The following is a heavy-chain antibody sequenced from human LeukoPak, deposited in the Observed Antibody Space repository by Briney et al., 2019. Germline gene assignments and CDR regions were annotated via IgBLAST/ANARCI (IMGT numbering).Heavy chain of an antibody. J-gene: IGHJ5*02. V-gene: IGHV1-18*01. Sequence: ASVKVSCKASGYTFTTYTISWVRQAPGQGLEWMGWISAYNGNTNYAQKLQGRVTMTTDTSTSTAYMELRSLRSDDTAVYYCARDVVGYCSGGSCYPTVYDWFDPWGQGTLVTVSS. CDR3: ARDVVGYCSGGSCYPTVYDWFDP. CDR2: ISAYNGNT. D-gene: IGHD2-15*01. CDR1: GYTFTTYT.